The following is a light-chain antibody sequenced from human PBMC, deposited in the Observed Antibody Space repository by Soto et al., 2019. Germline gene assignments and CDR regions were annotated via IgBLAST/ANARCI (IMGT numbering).Light chain of an antibody. CDR1: NSNIGAGFD. J-gene: IGLJ2*01. CDR3: QSHDSSLSAVV. CDR2: SNS. V-gene: IGLV1-40*01. Sequence: QPVLTQPPSVSGAPGQRVTITCTGSNSNIGAGFDVHWYQQLPGTAPKLLIHSNSNRPSGVPDRFSGSKSGTSASLAITGLQAEDEAHYYCQSHDSSLSAVVFGGGTKLTVL.